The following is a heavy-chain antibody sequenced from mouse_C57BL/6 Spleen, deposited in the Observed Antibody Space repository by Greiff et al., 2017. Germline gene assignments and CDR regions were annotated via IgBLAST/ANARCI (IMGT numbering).Heavy chain of an antibody. CDR2: INPNNGGT. Sequence: EVQLQQSGPELVKPGASVKIPCKASGYTFTDYNMDWVKQSHGKSLEWIGDINPNNGGTIYNQKFKGKATLTVDKSSSTAYMELRSLTSEDTAFYYCARAPNYGSSPAWFAYWGQGTLVTVSA. J-gene: IGHJ3*01. V-gene: IGHV1-18*01. D-gene: IGHD1-1*01. CDR3: ARAPNYGSSPAWFAY. CDR1: GYTFTDYN.